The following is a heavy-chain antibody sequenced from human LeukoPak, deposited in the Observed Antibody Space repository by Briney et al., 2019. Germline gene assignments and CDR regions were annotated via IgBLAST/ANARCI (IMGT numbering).Heavy chain of an antibody. D-gene: IGHD3-22*01. J-gene: IGHJ4*02. Sequence: PGRSLRLSCAASGFTFSSYAMHWVRQAPGKGLEWVAVISYDGSNKYYADSVKGRFTISRDNSKNTLYLQMNSLRAEDTAVYYCARKFRRDDSSGYPLDYWGQGTLVTVSS. CDR1: GFTFSSYA. V-gene: IGHV3-30-3*01. CDR2: ISYDGSNK. CDR3: ARKFRRDDSSGYPLDY.